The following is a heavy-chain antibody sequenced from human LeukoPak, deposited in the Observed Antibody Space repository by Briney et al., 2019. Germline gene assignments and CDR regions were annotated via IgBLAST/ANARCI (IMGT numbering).Heavy chain of an antibody. V-gene: IGHV4-59*01. D-gene: IGHD2-15*01. Sequence: PSETLSLTCTVSGGSISSYYWSWIRQPPGKGLEWIGYIYYSGSTNYNPSLKSRVTIPVDTSKNQFSLRLSSVTAADTAVYYCARARYCSGGSCYQDYYYYYYMDVWGKGTTVTISS. CDR2: IYYSGST. CDR1: GGSISSYY. J-gene: IGHJ6*03. CDR3: ARARYCSGGSCYQDYYYYYYMDV.